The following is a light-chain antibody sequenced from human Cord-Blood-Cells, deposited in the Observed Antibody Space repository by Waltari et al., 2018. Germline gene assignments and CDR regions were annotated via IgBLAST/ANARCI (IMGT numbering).Light chain of an antibody. Sequence: EIVMTQSPATLSVSPGERAPLSCRASQSVSSNLAWYQQKPGQAPRLLIDGASTRATGIPARFSGSGSGTEFTLTISSLQSEDFAVYYCQQYNNWPLTFGGGTKVEIK. V-gene: IGKV3-15*01. CDR1: QSVSSN. CDR2: GAS. J-gene: IGKJ4*01. CDR3: QQYNNWPLT.